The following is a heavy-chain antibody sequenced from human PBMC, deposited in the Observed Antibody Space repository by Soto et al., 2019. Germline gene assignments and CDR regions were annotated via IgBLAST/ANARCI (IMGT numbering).Heavy chain of an antibody. CDR2: ISSSGSTI. CDR3: ARDPDYYDSSGTDAFDI. J-gene: IGHJ3*02. CDR1: GFTFSSYE. D-gene: IGHD3-22*01. V-gene: IGHV3-48*03. Sequence: HPGGSLRLSCAASGFTFSSYEMNWVRQAPGKGLEWVSYISSSGSTIYYADSVKGRFTISRDNAKNSLYLQMNSLRAEDTAVYYCARDPDYYDSSGTDAFDIWGQGTMVTVSS.